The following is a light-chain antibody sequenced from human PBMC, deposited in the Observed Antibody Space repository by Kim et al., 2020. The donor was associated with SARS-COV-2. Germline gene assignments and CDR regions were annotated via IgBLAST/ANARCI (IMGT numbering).Light chain of an antibody. Sequence: GSPGERAALSCRASQSVNSNLAWYQHKPGQAPRLLIYDASTRATGVPARFSGSGSGTEFTLTTSSLQSDDFAVYYCQQYEYWRSFGQGTKVDIK. V-gene: IGKV3-15*01. CDR2: DAS. CDR1: QSVNSN. J-gene: IGKJ1*01. CDR3: QQYEYWRS.